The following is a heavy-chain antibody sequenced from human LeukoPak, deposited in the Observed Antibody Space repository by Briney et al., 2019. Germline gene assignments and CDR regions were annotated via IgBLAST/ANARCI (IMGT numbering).Heavy chain of an antibody. CDR2: ISSSSSYI. V-gene: IGHV3-21*04. Sequence: GGSLRLSCAASGFTFSSYSMNWVRQAPGKGLEWVSSISSSSSYIYYADSVKGRFTISRDNAKNSLYLQMSSLRAEDTAVYYCAKNIRTDAYYYYYMNVWGTGTTVTVSS. J-gene: IGHJ6*03. CDR3: AKNIRTDAYYYYYMNV. CDR1: GFTFSSYS. D-gene: IGHD2/OR15-2a*01.